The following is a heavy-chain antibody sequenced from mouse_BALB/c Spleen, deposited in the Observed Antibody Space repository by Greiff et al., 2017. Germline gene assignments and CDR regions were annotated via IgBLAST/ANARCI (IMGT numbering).Heavy chain of an antibody. Sequence: DVQLQESGPGLVKPSQSLSLTCSVTGYSITSGYYWNWIRQFPGNKLEWMGYISYDGSNNYNPSLKNRISITRDTSKNQFFLKLNSVTTEDTATYYCAREEYGDYWGQGTTLTVSS. V-gene: IGHV3-6*02. J-gene: IGHJ2*01. CDR3: AREEYGDY. CDR1: GYSITSGYY. CDR2: ISYDGSN. D-gene: IGHD2-10*02.